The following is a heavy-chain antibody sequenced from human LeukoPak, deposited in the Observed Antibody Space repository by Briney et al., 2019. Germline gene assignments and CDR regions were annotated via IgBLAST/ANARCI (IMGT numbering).Heavy chain of an antibody. CDR2: ISSSSSTT. J-gene: IGHJ4*02. Sequence: GGSLRLSCAASGFTFSSDSINWGRHAPGKGLAWLSHISSSSSTTHYTDSVKGRFTMSRDNAKNSLYLEMNSLRAEDTAVYYCTRDLRGYSYGYFDYWGQGTLVTVSS. CDR3: TRDLRGYSYGYFDY. V-gene: IGHV3-48*01. D-gene: IGHD5-18*01. CDR1: GFTFSSDS.